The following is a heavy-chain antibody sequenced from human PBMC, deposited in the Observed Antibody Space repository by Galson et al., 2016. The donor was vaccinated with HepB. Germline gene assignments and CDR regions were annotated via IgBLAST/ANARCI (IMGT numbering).Heavy chain of an antibody. CDR2: ISSTTSFI. J-gene: IGHJ4*02. CDR1: GFSFSDYS. D-gene: IGHD6-19*01. V-gene: IGHV3-21*01. Sequence: SLRLSCATSGFSFSDYSMIWVRQAPGKGLEWVSSISSTTSFILYADSLKGRFTISRDNAKNSLHLQVNSLGAEDTAVYYCARCKRTAASSGWPAADLWGQGTLVTVSS. CDR3: ARCKRTAASSGWPAADL.